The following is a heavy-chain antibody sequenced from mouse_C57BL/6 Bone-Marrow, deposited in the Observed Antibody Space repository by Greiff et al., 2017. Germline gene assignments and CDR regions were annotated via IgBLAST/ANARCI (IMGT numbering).Heavy chain of an antibody. CDR1: GYTFTSYW. V-gene: IGHV1-69*01. CDR3: AADGYYGFAY. Sequence: VKLQQSGAELVMPGASVKLSCKASGYTFTSYWMHWVKQRPGQGLEWIGEIDPSDSYTNYNQKFKGKSTLTVDKSSSTAYMQLSSLTSEDSAVYYCAADGYYGFAYWGQGTLVTVSA. D-gene: IGHD2-3*01. J-gene: IGHJ3*01. CDR2: IDPSDSYT.